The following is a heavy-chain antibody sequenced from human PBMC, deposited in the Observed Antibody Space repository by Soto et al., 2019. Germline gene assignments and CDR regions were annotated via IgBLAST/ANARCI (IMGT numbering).Heavy chain of an antibody. CDR2: IAANGGAA. CDR1: GFTFSSYA. D-gene: IGHD4-17*01. V-gene: IGHV3-23*01. J-gene: IGHJ3*02. CDR3: GKDPNGDYVGAFDI. Sequence: GGSLRLSCAASGFTFSSYAISWVRQAPGKGPEWVAGIAANGGAAYLADSVKGRFTISRDNSKNTLYLQMNSLRPDDTALYYCGKDPNGDYVGAFDICSQGTMVTGS.